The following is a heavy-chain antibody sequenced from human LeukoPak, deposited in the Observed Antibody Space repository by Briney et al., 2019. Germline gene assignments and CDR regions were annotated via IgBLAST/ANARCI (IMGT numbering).Heavy chain of an antibody. CDR3: AKDTQYSSSSFWYFDL. CDR1: GFTFSSYA. Sequence: GGSLRLSCAASGFTFSSYAMSWVRQAPGKGLEWVSAISGSGGSTYYADSVKGRFTISRDNSKNTLYLQMNSLRAEDTAVYYCAKDTQYSSSSFWYFDLWGRGTLVTVSS. D-gene: IGHD6-6*01. V-gene: IGHV3-23*01. J-gene: IGHJ2*01. CDR2: ISGSGGST.